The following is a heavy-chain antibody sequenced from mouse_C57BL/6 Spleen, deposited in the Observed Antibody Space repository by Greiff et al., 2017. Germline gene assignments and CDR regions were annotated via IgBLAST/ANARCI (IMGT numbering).Heavy chain of an antibody. CDR3: ARKGAYYSNYFDY. CDR2: ISGGGGNT. CDR1: GFTFSSYT. Sequence: EVQVVESGGGLVKPGGPLKLSCAASGFTFSSYTMSWVRQTPEKRLEWVATISGGGGNTYYPDSVKGRFTISRDNAKNTLYLQMSSLRSEDTALYYCARKGAYYSNYFDYWGQGTTLTVSS. J-gene: IGHJ2*01. D-gene: IGHD2-5*01. V-gene: IGHV5-9*01.